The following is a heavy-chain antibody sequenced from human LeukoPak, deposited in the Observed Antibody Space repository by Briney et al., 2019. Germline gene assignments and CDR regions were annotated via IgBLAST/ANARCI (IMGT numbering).Heavy chain of an antibody. CDR1: GGSFSGYY. Sequence: PSETLSLTCAGYGGSFSGYYWSWIRQPPGKGLEWIGEINHSGSTNYNPSLKSRVTISVDTSKNQFSLKLSSVTAADTAVYYCARALGPRYYDSSGLRVFDYWGQGTLVTVSS. V-gene: IGHV4-34*01. J-gene: IGHJ4*02. CDR3: ARALGPRYYDSSGLRVFDY. CDR2: INHSGST. D-gene: IGHD3-22*01.